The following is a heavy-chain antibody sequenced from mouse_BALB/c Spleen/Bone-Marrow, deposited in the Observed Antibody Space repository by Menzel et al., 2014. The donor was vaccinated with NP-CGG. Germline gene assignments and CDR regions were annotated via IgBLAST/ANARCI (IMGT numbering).Heavy chain of an antibody. J-gene: IGHJ1*01. V-gene: IGHV1-9*01. CDR3: ARVIYWYFDV. Sequence: VMLVESGAELMKPGASVKISCMATGYTFSNYWIEWVKQRPGHGLEWIGEILPRSGSTDYNENFKGKATFTADTSSNTAYMQLSSLTSADSAVYYCARVIYWYFDVWGAGTTVTVSS. CDR1: GYTFSNYW. CDR2: ILPRSGST.